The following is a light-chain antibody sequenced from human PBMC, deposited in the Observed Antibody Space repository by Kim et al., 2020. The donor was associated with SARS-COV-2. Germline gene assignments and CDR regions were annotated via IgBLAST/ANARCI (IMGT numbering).Light chain of an antibody. CDR1: ESIGNW. V-gene: IGKV1-5*03. Sequence: SVGDRVTITCRASESIGNWLAWYQQKPGKAPKLLIYKASSLEGGVPSRFSGSGSGTEFTLTISSLQPDDFATYYCQEYNSHSPWTFGQGTKVDIK. CDR3: QEYNSHSPWT. CDR2: KAS. J-gene: IGKJ1*01.